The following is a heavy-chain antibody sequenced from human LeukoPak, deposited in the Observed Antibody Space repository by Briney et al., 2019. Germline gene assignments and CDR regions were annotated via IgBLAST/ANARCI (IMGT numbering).Heavy chain of an antibody. J-gene: IGHJ6*03. CDR1: GFTFSSYA. Sequence: GRSLRLSCAASGFTFSSYAIHWVRQAPGKGLEWVAVISYDGSNQYYADSVKGRFTISRDNSKNTLYLQMNSLRAEDTAVYYCARSENYFYFYCMDVWGKGTTVTVSS. CDR3: ARSENYFYFYCMDV. V-gene: IGHV3-30-3*01. CDR2: ISYDGSNQ.